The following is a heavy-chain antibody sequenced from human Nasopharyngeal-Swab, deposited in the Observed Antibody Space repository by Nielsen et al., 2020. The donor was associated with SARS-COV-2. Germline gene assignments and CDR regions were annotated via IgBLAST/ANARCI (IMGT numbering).Heavy chain of an antibody. CDR2: IYYSGST. Sequence: SETLSLTCPVSGGSISSGGYYWSWIRQHPGKGLEWIGYIYYSGSTYYNPSLKSRVPISVDTSKNQFSLKLSSVTAADTAVYYCARGLLRYYDSGSSPTPPDYWGQGTLVTVSS. CDR1: GGSISSGGYY. J-gene: IGHJ4*02. V-gene: IGHV4-31*03. CDR3: ARGLLRYYDSGSSPTPPDY. D-gene: IGHD3-10*01.